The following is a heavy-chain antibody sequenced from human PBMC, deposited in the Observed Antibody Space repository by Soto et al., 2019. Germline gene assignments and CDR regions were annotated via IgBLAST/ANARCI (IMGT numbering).Heavy chain of an antibody. CDR3: ARGPGLLPLGYFDY. CDR1: GASINNSY. V-gene: IGHV4-4*07. J-gene: IGHJ4*02. CDR2: IYSSGKT. Sequence: SETLSLTCTVSGASINNSYWSWIRQPAGNGLEWIGRIYSSGKTNYNSSLKSRVTMSVDTSKNQFSLNLGSVTAADTAVYYCARGPGLLPLGYFDYWDQGTLVTVSS.